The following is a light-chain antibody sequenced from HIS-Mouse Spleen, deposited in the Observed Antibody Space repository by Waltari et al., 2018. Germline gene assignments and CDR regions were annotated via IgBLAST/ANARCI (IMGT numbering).Light chain of an antibody. J-gene: IGKJ1*01. CDR2: AAS. V-gene: IGKV1-39*01. CDR1: QRISSY. CDR3: QQSYSTPGT. Sequence: DIQMTQSPSSLSASVGDRVTINCRASQRISSYLNWYQQKPGKAPKLLIYAASSLQSGVPSRFSGSGSGTDFTLTISSLQPEDFATYYCQQSYSTPGTFGQGTKVEIK.